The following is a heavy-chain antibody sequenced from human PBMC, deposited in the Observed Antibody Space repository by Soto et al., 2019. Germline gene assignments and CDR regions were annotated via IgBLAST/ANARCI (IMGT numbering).Heavy chain of an antibody. D-gene: IGHD1-26*01. Sequence: QVQLVQSGAEVKKPGSSVKVSCKASGGTFSSYAISWVRQAPGQGLEWMGGIIPIFGTANYAQKFQGRVTXXAXEXXSTAYMELSSLRSEDTAVYYCARAYGGSYNWYFDLWGRGTLVTVSS. CDR2: IIPIFGTA. J-gene: IGHJ2*01. CDR1: GGTFSSYA. CDR3: ARAYGGSYNWYFDL. V-gene: IGHV1-69*12.